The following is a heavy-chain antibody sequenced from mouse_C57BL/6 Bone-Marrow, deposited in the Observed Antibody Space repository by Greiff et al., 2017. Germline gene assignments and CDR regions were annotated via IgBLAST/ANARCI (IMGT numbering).Heavy chain of an antibody. J-gene: IGHJ2*01. CDR1: GFTFNTYA. Sequence: EVQGVESGGGLVQPKGSLTLSCAASGFTFNTYALHWVRQAPGKGLEWVARIRSKSSNYATYYADSVKDRFTISRDDSQSMLYLQMNNLKTEDTAMDYCVRGWDLFDYWGQGTTLTVSS. CDR3: VRGWDLFDY. V-gene: IGHV10-3*01. CDR2: IRSKSSNYAT. D-gene: IGHD4-1*01.